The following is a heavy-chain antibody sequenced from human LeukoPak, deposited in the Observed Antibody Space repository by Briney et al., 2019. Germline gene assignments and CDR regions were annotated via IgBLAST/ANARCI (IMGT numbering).Heavy chain of an antibody. D-gene: IGHD2-15*01. V-gene: IGHV3-33*01. CDR1: GFTFSSYG. J-gene: IGHJ4*02. CDR3: ARQHCSGGDCYFFD. CDR2: IWYDGNNK. Sequence: GGSLRLSCAASGFTFSSYGMHWVRQAPGKGLGWVALIWYDGNNKYYADSVKGRFTISRDNSKNTLYLQLNSLRAEDTAVYYCARQHCSGGDCYFFDWGQGTLVTVSS.